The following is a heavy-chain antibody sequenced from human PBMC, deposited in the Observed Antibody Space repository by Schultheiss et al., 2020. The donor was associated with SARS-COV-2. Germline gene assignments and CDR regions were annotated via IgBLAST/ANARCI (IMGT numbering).Heavy chain of an antibody. CDR3: ARDRFLEWLLYDGGAFDI. D-gene: IGHD3-3*01. J-gene: IGHJ3*02. CDR1: GFTFSSYS. Sequence: RGSLRLSCAASGFTFSSYSMNWVRQAPGKGLEWVSYISSSSSTIYYADSVKGRFTISRDNAKNSLYLQMNSLRAEDTAVYYCARDRFLEWLLYDGGAFDIWGQGTMVTVSS. CDR2: ISSSSSTI. V-gene: IGHV3-48*04.